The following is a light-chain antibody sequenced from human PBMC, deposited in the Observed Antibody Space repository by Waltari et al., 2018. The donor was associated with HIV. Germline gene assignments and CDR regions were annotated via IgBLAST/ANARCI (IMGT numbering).Light chain of an antibody. CDR1: QSVSSSY. CDR3: QQYGGSPRVT. Sequence: EIVLTQSPDTLSLSPGERATLSCRASQSVSSSYLAWYQQKPGQAPRLLIYGASSRATGIPDRFSGGGSGTDFTLTISRLEPEDFAVYYCQQYGGSPRVTFGQGTRLEIK. V-gene: IGKV3-20*01. CDR2: GAS. J-gene: IGKJ5*01.